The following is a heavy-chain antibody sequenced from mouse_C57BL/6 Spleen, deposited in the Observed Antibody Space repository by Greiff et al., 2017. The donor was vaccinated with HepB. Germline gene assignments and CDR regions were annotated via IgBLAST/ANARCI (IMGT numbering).Heavy chain of an antibody. J-gene: IGHJ1*03. D-gene: IGHD2-4*01. CDR2: ISSGSSTI. V-gene: IGHV5-17*01. Sequence: EVQLVESGGGLVKPGGSLKLSCAASGFTFSDYGMHWVRQAPEKGLEWVAYISSGSSTIYYADTVKGRFTISRDNAKNTLFLQMTSLRSEDTAMYYCAVFYYDYDRYFDVWGTGTTVTVSS. CDR3: AVFYYDYDRYFDV. CDR1: GFTFSDYG.